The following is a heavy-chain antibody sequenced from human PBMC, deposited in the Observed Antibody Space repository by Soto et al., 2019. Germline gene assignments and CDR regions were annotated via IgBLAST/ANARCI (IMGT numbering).Heavy chain of an antibody. J-gene: IGHJ4*02. CDR1: GGSISSSSYY. V-gene: IGHV4-61*05. D-gene: IGHD3-3*01. CDR2: VYHTGRT. Sequence: SETLSLTCTVSGGSISSSSYYWGWIRQPPGKGLEWIGYVYHTGRTSYNPSLKSRVSISMDTSKNQFSLNLDSVTAADTAVYFCARDFAYFDSWGQGTLVTVSS. CDR3: ARDFAYFDS.